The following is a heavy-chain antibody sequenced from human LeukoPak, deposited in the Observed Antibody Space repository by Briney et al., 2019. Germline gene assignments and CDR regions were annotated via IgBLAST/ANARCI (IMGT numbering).Heavy chain of an antibody. D-gene: IGHD2-2*01. CDR3: ARDRRLDYQLPADN. V-gene: IGHV1-69*13. CDR1: GGTFSSYA. Sequence: ASVKVSCKASGGTFSSYAISWVRQALGQGLEWMGVIIPIFGTANYAQKFQGRVTITADESTSTAYMELRSLRSDDTAVYYCARDRRLDYQLPADNWGQGTLVTVSS. J-gene: IGHJ4*02. CDR2: IIPIFGTA.